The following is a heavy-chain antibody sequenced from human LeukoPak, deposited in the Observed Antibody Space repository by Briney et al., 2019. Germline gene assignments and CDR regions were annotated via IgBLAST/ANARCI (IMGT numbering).Heavy chain of an antibody. CDR1: GGSISGYY. CDR2: IHYSGST. D-gene: IGHD1-26*01. Sequence: SETLSLTCTVSGGSISGYYWSWIRQPPGKGLEWIGYIHYSGSTNYNPSLKSRVTISVDTSRNQFSLKLSSLTAADTAVYYCARGWQFVGPWGQGTLVTVPS. CDR3: ARGWQFVGP. J-gene: IGHJ4*02. V-gene: IGHV4-59*01.